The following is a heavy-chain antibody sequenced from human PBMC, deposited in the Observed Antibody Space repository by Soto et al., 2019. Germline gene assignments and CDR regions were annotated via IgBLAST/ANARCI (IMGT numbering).Heavy chain of an antibody. CDR2: IIPIFGTG. D-gene: IGHD6-19*01. J-gene: IGHJ4*02. CDR3: ASFAVAEPYYFDY. CDR1: GGTFSSYA. V-gene: IGHV1-69*06. Sequence: SVKVSCKASGGTFSSYAISWVRQAPGQGLEWMGGIIPIFGTGNYAQKFQGRVTITADKSTSTAYMELSSLRSEDTAVYYCASFAVAEPYYFDYWGQGTLVTVSS.